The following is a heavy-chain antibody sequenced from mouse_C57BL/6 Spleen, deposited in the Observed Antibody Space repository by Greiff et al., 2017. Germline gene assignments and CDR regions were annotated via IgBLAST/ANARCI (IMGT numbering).Heavy chain of an antibody. D-gene: IGHD2-3*01. Sequence: EVHLVESEGGLVQPGSSMKLSCTASGFTFSDYYMAWVRQVPEKGLEWVANINYDGSSTYYLDSLKSRFIISRDNAKNILYLQMSSLKSEDTATYYCARGAGYYPPWYFDVWGTGTTVTVSS. CDR3: ARGAGYYPPWYFDV. CDR2: INYDGSST. J-gene: IGHJ1*03. V-gene: IGHV5-16*01. CDR1: GFTFSDYY.